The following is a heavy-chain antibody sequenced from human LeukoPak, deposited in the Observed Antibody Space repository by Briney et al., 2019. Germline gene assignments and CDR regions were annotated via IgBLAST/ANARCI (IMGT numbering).Heavy chain of an antibody. D-gene: IGHD1-26*01. V-gene: IGHV4-59*01. CDR2: IYYSGST. J-gene: IGHJ4*02. CDR1: GGSISSYY. Sequence: SETLSLTCTVSGGSISSYYWSWIRQPPGKGLEWIGYIYYSGSTNYNPSLKSRVTISVDTSKNQFSLKLSSVTAADTAVHYCARVRVGAADYWGQGTLVTVSS. CDR3: ARVRVGAADY.